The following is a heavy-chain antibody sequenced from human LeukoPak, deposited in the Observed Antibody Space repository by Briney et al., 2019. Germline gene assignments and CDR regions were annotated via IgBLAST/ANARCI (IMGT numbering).Heavy chain of an antibody. J-gene: IGHJ5*02. Sequence: SETLSLTCTVSGGSISGYYWSWIRQPPGKGLEWIGYIYYSGSTNYNPSLKGRVTISVDTSKNQFSLKLSSVTAADTAVYYCARVIAAAGTEWFDPWGQGTLVTVSA. CDR1: GGSISGYY. CDR2: IYYSGST. V-gene: IGHV4-59*01. CDR3: ARVIAAAGTEWFDP. D-gene: IGHD6-13*01.